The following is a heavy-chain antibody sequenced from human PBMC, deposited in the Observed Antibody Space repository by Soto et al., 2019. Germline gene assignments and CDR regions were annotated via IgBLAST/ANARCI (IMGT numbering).Heavy chain of an antibody. CDR2: LSGSGGST. D-gene: IGHD6-6*01. CDR1: GFTFSSYA. J-gene: IGHJ4*02. V-gene: IGHV3-23*01. CDR3: AKDSTAYSSAYDFDS. Sequence: EVQLLESGGGLVQPGGSLRLSCAASGFTFSSYAMSWVRQAPGKGLEWVSTLSGSGGSTYSADSVNGRFTISRDNSKNTQYLQMNSLRAEDTAVYYCAKDSTAYSSAYDFDSWGQGTLVTVSS.